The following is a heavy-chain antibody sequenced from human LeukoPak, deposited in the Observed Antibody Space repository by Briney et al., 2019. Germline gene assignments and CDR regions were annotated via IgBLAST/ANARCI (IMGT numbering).Heavy chain of an antibody. CDR1: GYSISSGYY. D-gene: IGHD2-15*01. V-gene: IGHV4-38-2*01. J-gene: IGHJ4*02. Sequence: PSETLSLTCAVSGYSISSGYYWGWIRQPPGKGLGWIGSIYHSGSTYYNPSLKSRVTISVDTSKNQFSLKLSSVTAADTAVYYCARPRGSCSGGSCYYYYFDYWGQGTLVTVSS. CDR3: ARPRGSCSGGSCYYYYFDY. CDR2: IYHSGST.